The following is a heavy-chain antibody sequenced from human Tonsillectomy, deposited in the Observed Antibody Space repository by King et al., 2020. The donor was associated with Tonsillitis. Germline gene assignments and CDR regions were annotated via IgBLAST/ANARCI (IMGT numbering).Heavy chain of an antibody. D-gene: IGHD6-6*01. V-gene: IGHV4-34*01. CDR3: ARYEYIRSSIFDY. Sequence: VQLQQWGAGLLKPSETLSLTCAVYGGSFSDYYWSWIRQAPGKGLEWIGEINHSGTTNYNPSLKSRVSISVDTSKNQFSLSLRYVTAADTAVCYCARYEYIRSSIFDYWGQGTLVTVSS. CDR2: INHSGTT. CDR1: GGSFSDYY. J-gene: IGHJ4*02.